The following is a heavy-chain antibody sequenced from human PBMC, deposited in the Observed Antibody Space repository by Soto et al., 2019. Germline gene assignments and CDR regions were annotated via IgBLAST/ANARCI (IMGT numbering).Heavy chain of an antibody. V-gene: IGHV3-13*01. Sequence: EVQLVESGGGLVQPGGSLRLSCAASGFTFSSYDMHWVRQATGKGLEWVSAIGTAGDTYYPGSVKGRFTISRENAKNSLYLQMNSLRAEDTAVYYCARAKITMVRGVIIKRGGFFDYWGQGTLVTVSS. CDR2: IGTAGDT. D-gene: IGHD3-10*01. CDR1: GFTFSSYD. J-gene: IGHJ4*02. CDR3: ARAKITMVRGVIIKRGGFFDY.